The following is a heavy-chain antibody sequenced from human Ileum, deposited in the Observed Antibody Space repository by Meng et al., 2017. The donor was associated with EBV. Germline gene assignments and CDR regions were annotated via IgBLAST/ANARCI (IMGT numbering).Heavy chain of an antibody. J-gene: IGHJ4*02. V-gene: IGHV2-5*01. CDR2: IYWNDDK. D-gene: IGHD6-6*01. CDR1: VFSLTSSGVG. CDR3: ARRPGSPSSRFDY. Sequence: QNTLTESGHTLVKPTQTLALTFSFSVFSLTSSGVGLGWIRQPPGKALEWLALIYWNDDKRYSPSLKSRLTVTRDTSKNQVVLTLTNVDPVDTATYYCARRPGSPSSRFDYWGQGTLVTVSS.